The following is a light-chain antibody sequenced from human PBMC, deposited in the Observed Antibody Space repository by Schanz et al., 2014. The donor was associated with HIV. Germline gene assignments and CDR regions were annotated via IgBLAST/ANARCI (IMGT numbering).Light chain of an antibody. V-gene: IGKV3D-20*01. Sequence: EIVLTQSPATLSLSPGERATLSCGASQYVSGSYVAWYQQKPGLAPRPLIYDASTRAAGIPDRFSGSGSGSAFTLIISRLEPADIAVYYCQQYGGSPTFGQGTKVEIK. CDR1: QYVSGSY. J-gene: IGKJ1*01. CDR2: DAS. CDR3: QQYGGSPT.